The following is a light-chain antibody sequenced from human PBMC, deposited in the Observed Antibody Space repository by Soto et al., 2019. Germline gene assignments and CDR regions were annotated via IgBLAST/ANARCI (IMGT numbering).Light chain of an antibody. V-gene: IGKV1-12*01. CDR3: QQTKGFPIT. Sequence: DIQMTQSPSSLSASVGARVTITCRASQDISKNLAWYQQIPGKAPKLLIFAASTLQSGVPSRFSASGSGTYFILTVGGLQPEDAATYYCQQTKGFPITFGGGTKVEIK. J-gene: IGKJ4*01. CDR2: AAS. CDR1: QDISKN.